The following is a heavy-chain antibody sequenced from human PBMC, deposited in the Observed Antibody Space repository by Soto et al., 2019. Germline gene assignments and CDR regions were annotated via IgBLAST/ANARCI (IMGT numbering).Heavy chain of an antibody. D-gene: IGHD3-3*01. CDR2: IHSDGSST. CDR3: ARDSYHYDFWSGYYNWFDP. J-gene: IGHJ5*02. V-gene: IGHV3-74*01. Sequence: PVGSLRLSCAASGFTFSSYWMHWVRQAPGKGLVWVSRIHSDGSSTSYADSVKGPFTISRDNAKNTLYLQMNSLRAEDTAVYYCARDSYHYDFWSGYYNWFDPWGQGTLVTVSS. CDR1: GFTFSSYW.